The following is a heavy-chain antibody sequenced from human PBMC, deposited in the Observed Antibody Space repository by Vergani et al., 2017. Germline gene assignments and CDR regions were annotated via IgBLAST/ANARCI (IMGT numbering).Heavy chain of an antibody. J-gene: IGHJ4*02. V-gene: IGHV3-30*02. CDR2: IGKDGINT. CDR3: AKYLRDYTDGRHDF. D-gene: IGHD4-11*01. Sequence: QVQLLESAGGVVQPGGSLRLSCAASGFTFSNFGMHWIRQAPGKGLECLAYIGKDGINTRYREAVKGRFTVSRDNSKDILYLQMDSLRNEDTALYYCAKYLRDYTDGRHDFWCPGTLVIVSS. CDR1: GFTFSNFG.